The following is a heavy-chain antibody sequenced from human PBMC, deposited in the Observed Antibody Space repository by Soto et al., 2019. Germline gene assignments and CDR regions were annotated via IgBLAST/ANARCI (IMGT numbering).Heavy chain of an antibody. J-gene: IGHJ2*01. CDR2: IYYSGST. CDR1: GGSISSYY. V-gene: IGHV4-59*08. D-gene: IGHD2-15*01. CDR3: ARHTPNCSGGSCYSWYFDL. Sequence: QVQLQESGPGLVKPSETLSLTCTVSGGSISSYYWSWIRQPPGKGLEWIGYIYYSGSTNYNPSLKSRVTISVDTSKNQFSLKLSSVTAAATAVYYCARHTPNCSGGSCYSWYFDLWGRGTLVTVSS.